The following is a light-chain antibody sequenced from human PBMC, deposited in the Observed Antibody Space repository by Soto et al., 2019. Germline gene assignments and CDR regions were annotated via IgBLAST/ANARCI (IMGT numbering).Light chain of an antibody. V-gene: IGLV2-14*01. CDR3: SSYTTSNTLE. Sequence: QSALTQPASVSGSPGQSITISCTGSSSDIGRYKYVSWYQQHPGNAPKLMIYDVSNRPSGVSNRFSGSKSGNTASLTISGLQAEDEADYYCSSYTTSNTLEFGGGTKVTVL. CDR1: SSDIGRYKY. J-gene: IGLJ3*02. CDR2: DVS.